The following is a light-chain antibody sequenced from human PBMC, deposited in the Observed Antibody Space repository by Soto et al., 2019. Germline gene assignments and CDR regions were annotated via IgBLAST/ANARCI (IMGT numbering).Light chain of an antibody. Sequence: QSALTQPASVSGSPGQSITISCTGTSSDIGGYNYVSWYQQHPGKAPKLMIYDVSDRPSGVSNRFSGSKSGNTASLTISGLLAKDEADYYCASYASSNTVLFGGGTKLTVL. CDR2: DVS. CDR1: SSDIGGYNY. CDR3: ASYASSNTVL. J-gene: IGLJ2*01. V-gene: IGLV2-14*03.